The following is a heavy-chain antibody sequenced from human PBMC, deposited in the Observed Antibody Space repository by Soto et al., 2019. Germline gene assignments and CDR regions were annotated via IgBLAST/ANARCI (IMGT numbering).Heavy chain of an antibody. CDR3: ARDGGSRLDYYYYYGMDV. CDR1: GGSISSYY. V-gene: IGHV4-59*01. J-gene: IGHJ6*02. Sequence: KTSETLSLTCTVSGGSISSYYWSWIRQPPGKGLEWIGYIYYSGSTNYNPSLKSRVTISVDTSKNQFSLKLSSVTAADTAVYYCARDGGSRLDYYYYYGMDVWGQGTTVTVSS. CDR2: IYYSGST. D-gene: IGHD2-15*01.